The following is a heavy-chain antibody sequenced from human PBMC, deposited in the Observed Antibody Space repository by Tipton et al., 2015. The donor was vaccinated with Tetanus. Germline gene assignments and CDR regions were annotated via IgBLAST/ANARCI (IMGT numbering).Heavy chain of an antibody. CDR3: ARRLGPYTGDYIWHLDL. CDR2: VDPRDSGA. CDR1: GYNFSYYS. V-gene: IGHV5-51*01. J-gene: IGHJ2*01. D-gene: IGHD1-1*01. Sequence: QLVQSGAEVRKPGESLKISCQGSGYNFSYYSIGWVRHMPGKGLEWMGIVDPRDSGATYGPSFQGHVTISTDKSISTAYLQWSRLKASDTAIYYCARRLGPYTGDYIWHLDLWGRGTLVTVSS.